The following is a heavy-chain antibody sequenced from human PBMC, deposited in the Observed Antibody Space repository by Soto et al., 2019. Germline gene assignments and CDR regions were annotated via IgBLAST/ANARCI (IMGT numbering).Heavy chain of an antibody. CDR2: ITSSSSTI. D-gene: IGHD3-10*01. CDR3: VREGGIKNDY. J-gene: IGHJ4*02. Sequence: PGGSLRLSCTASGFTFSTYSKNWGCMAPGTGLGRLSFITSSSSTIYYADPVKGRFTISSENAKNKLYLRMTTLRAEATAVYIYVREGGIKNDYWGQGTLVTVSS. V-gene: IGHV3-48*01. CDR1: GFTFSTYS.